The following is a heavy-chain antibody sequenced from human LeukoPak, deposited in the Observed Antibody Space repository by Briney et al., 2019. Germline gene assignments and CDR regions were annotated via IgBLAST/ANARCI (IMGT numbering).Heavy chain of an antibody. CDR2: INHSGTT. Sequence: SETLSLTCAVYGESFSGYYWSWIRQPPGKGLTWIGEINHSGTTNYNPSLKSRVTISLDTSKSQFSLMLSSVTAADTAVYYCARGKYDSGVYYLDYWGQGTLVTVSS. D-gene: IGHD3-22*01. CDR1: GESFSGYY. V-gene: IGHV4-34*01. J-gene: IGHJ4*02. CDR3: ARGKYDSGVYYLDY.